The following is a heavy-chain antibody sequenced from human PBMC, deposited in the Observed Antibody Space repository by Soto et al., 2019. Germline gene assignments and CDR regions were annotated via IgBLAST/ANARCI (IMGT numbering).Heavy chain of an antibody. CDR2: INPSGGST. V-gene: IGHV1-46*01. CDR1: GYTFTSYY. Sequence: ASVKVSCKASGYTFTSYYMHWVRQAPGQGLEWMGIINPSGGSTSYAQKFQGRVTMTRDTSTSTVYMELSSLRSEDTAVYYCARERHIVVVTAKSPLGYWGQGTLVTVSS. CDR3: ARERHIVVVTAKSPLGY. J-gene: IGHJ4*02. D-gene: IGHD2-21*02.